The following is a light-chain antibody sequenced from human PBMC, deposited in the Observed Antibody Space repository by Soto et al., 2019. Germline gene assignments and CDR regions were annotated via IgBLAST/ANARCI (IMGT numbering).Light chain of an antibody. V-gene: IGKV3-20*01. CDR2: GAS. J-gene: IGKJ1*01. CDR1: QSVSSSY. Sequence: IVLTQSPGTLSLSPGDRATLSCRASQSVSSSYLAWYQQKPGQAPRLLIYGASTRATGIPDRFSGDGSVTHFTLTISRLEAEDFVMYYCQQYGSSGTFGQGTKVDIK. CDR3: QQYGSSGT.